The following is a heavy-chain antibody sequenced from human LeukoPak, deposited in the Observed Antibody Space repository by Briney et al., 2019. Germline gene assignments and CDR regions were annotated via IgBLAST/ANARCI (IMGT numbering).Heavy chain of an antibody. J-gene: IGHJ6*02. CDR1: GGSISSYF. V-gene: IGHV4-59*08. CDR2: IYYSGST. CDR3: ARRRSSGSYYSYYYYYGMDV. Sequence: PSETLSLTCTVSGGSISSYFWSWIRQPPGKGLEWIGYIYYSGSTNYNSSLKSQVTISVDTSKNQFSLKLSSVTAADTAVYYCARRRSSGSYYSYYYYYGMDVWGQGTTVTVSS. D-gene: IGHD1-26*01.